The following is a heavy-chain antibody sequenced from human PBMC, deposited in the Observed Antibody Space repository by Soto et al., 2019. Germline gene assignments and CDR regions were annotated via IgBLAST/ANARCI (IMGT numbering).Heavy chain of an antibody. V-gene: IGHV4-61*01. CDR2: IYYNGNT. D-gene: IGHD1-26*01. J-gene: IGHJ6*02. CDR3: ARDNTGATYYYYGLDV. CDR1: GDSVSSRSYN. Sequence: PSETLSLTSTVSGDSVSSRSYNRSLIRQPPGQGLDWIGYIYYNGNTKYNSSFKSRVTISVDTSKNQFSLKLSAVTAAYTAVYYCARDNTGATYYYYGLDVWGQGTTVTVSS.